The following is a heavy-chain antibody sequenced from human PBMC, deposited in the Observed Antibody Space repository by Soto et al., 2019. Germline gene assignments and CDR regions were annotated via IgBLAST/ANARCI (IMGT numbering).Heavy chain of an antibody. Sequence: VGCRWTRKQQTPGKALEWIGHTYHSGNPYYNPSLKSRVIISVDRSKNQFSLKVRSVTAADTAFFFRARDGNGDNVPFLAPGRKGSSDPVSP. V-gene: IGHV4-30-2*01. D-gene: IGHD3-3*01. CDR3: ARDGNGDNVPFLAP. J-gene: IGHJ5*02. CDR1: VGCR. CDR2: TYHSGNP.